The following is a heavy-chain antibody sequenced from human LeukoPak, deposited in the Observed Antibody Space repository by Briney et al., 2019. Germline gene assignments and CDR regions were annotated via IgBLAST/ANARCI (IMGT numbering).Heavy chain of an antibody. CDR3: ARPYSSSSAPFQH. CDR1: GYTFTGYY. Sequence: ASVKVSCKASGYTFTGYYMHWVRQAPGQGLEWMGRINPNSGGTNYAQKFQGRVTMTRDTSISTAYMELSRLRSDDTAVYYCARPYSSSSAPFQHWGRRTLVTVSS. D-gene: IGHD6-6*01. CDR2: INPNSGGT. J-gene: IGHJ1*01. V-gene: IGHV1-2*06.